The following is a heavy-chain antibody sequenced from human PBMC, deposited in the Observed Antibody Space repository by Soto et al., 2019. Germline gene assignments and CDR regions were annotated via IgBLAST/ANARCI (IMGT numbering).Heavy chain of an antibody. CDR1: GGSISSSSYY. CDR2: IYYSGST. J-gene: IGHJ4*02. CDR3: ARHLGERGLGVLG. D-gene: IGHD3-16*01. Sequence: QLQLQESGPGLVKPSETLSLTCTVSGGSISSSSYYWGWIRQPPGKGLEWIGSIYYSGSTYYNPSLKSRVTISVDTSKNQFSLKLSSVTAADTAVYYCARHLGERGLGVLGWGQGTLVTVSS. V-gene: IGHV4-39*01.